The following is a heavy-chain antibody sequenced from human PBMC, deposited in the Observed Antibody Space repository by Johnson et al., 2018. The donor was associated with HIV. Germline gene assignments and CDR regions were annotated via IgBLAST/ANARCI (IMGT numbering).Heavy chain of an antibody. D-gene: IGHD3-22*01. V-gene: IGHV3-33*06. CDR3: AKDYYYDSSGYFLTCAFDI. CDR1: GFTFSTYG. J-gene: IGHJ3*02. Sequence: VLLLESGGGVVRPGRSLRLSCAASGFTFSTYGMHWVRQAPGKGLEWVAVMWYDGSNKYYADYVKGRFTISRDNSKNTLYLQMNSLRAEDTAVYYCAKDYYYDSSGYFLTCAFDICGQGTMVTVSS. CDR2: MWYDGSNK.